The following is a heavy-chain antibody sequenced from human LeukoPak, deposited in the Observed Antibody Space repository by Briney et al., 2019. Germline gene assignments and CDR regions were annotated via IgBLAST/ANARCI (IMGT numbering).Heavy chain of an antibody. CDR3: ARGGYDILTGYFPGGDY. CDR1: GGSISSYY. D-gene: IGHD3-9*01. CDR2: IYTSGST. J-gene: IGHJ4*02. Sequence: PSETLSLTCTVSGGSISSYYWSWIRQPAGKGLEWIGRIYTSGSTNYNPSLKSRVTMSVDTSKNQFSLKLSSVTAADTAVYYCARGGYDILTGYFPGGDYWGQGTLVTVSS. V-gene: IGHV4-4*07.